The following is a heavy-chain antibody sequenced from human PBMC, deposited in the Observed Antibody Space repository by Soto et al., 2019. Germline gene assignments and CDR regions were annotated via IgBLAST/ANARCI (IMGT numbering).Heavy chain of an antibody. CDR1: GYTFTIYG. J-gene: IGHJ6*04. V-gene: IGHV1-18*04. CDR2: ISAYNGNT. Sequence: QVQLVQSGAEVKKPGASVKVSCKASGYTFTIYGISWVRQAPGQVLEWMGWISAYNGNTNYAQKLQGRVTMTTDTSTSTAYMELPSLRSDDAVLYSCARGYPVSGIVATIPPIYYYSYGKDVWGKGTTVTVTS. CDR3: ARGYPVSGIVATIPPIYYYSYGKDV. D-gene: IGHD5-12*01.